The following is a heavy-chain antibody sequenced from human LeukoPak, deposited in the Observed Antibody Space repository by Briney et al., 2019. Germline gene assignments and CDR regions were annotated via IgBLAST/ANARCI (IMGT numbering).Heavy chain of an antibody. D-gene: IGHD5-18*01. CDR3: AGHVGGDSYGYFDY. J-gene: IGHJ4*02. CDR2: IYYSGST. V-gene: IGHV4-59*08. CDR1: GGSISSYY. Sequence: SETLSLTCTVSGGSISSYYWSWIRQPPGKGLEWIGYIYYSGSTNYNPSLKSRVTISVDTSKNQFSLKLSSVTAADTAVYYCAGHVGGDSYGYFDYWGQGTLVTVSS.